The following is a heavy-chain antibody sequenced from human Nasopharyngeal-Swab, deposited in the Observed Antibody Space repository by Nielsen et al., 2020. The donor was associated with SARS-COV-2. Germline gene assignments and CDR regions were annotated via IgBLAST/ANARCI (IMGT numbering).Heavy chain of an antibody. CDR2: ISSSGSTV. D-gene: IGHD5-12*01. V-gene: IGHV3-11*01. Sequence: GESLKISCAASGFTFSDYYMSWIRQAPGKGLEWVSYISSSGSTVYYADSVKGRFTISRDNAKNSLYLQMNSLRAEDTAVYYCARARGYSGYGFDYWGQGTLGTVSS. J-gene: IGHJ4*02. CDR3: ARARGYSGYGFDY. CDR1: GFTFSDYY.